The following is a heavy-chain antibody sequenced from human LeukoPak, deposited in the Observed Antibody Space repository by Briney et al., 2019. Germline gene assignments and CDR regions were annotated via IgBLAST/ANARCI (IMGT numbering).Heavy chain of an antibody. Sequence: ASVKVSCKASGYTFTGYYMHWVRQAPGQGFEWMGWINPNSGGTNYAQKFQGRVTMTRDTSISTAYMELSRLRSDDTAVYYCARLRGYSGYSDAFDIWGQGTMVTVSS. V-gene: IGHV1-2*02. D-gene: IGHD5-12*01. CDR1: GYTFTGYY. J-gene: IGHJ3*02. CDR2: INPNSGGT. CDR3: ARLRGYSGYSDAFDI.